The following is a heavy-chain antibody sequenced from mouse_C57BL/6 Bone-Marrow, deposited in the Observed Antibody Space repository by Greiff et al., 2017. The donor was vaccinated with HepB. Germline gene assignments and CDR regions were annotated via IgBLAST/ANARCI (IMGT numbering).Heavy chain of an antibody. Sequence: VQLQQSGPELVKPGASVKISCKASGYAFSSSWMNWVKQRPGKGLEWIGRIYPGDGDTNYNGKFKGKATLTADKSSSTAYMQLSSLTSEDSAVYFCARSDYYGSSSYYAMDYWGQGTSVTVSS. V-gene: IGHV1-82*01. D-gene: IGHD1-1*01. CDR3: ARSDYYGSSSYYAMDY. CDR1: GYAFSSSW. CDR2: IYPGDGDT. J-gene: IGHJ4*01.